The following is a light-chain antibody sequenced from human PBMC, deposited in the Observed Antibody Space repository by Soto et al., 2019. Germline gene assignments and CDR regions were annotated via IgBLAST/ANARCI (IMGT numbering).Light chain of an antibody. CDR3: QKYNNWPFT. CDR1: QSIRSH. Sequence: EIVMTQSPATLSVSPGETATLSCRASQSIRSHLAWYQQKPGQAPRLLIYDASTRATGIPARFSGSGSGTEFTLTISSLQSEDFAVYYCQKYNNWPFTFGQGTRLEIK. V-gene: IGKV3-15*01. J-gene: IGKJ5*01. CDR2: DAS.